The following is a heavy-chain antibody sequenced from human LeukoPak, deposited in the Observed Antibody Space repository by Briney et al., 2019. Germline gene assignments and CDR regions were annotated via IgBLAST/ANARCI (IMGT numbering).Heavy chain of an antibody. V-gene: IGHV4-59*08. J-gene: IGHJ6*02. CDR1: GGSIGTDS. Sequence: PSETLSLTCTVSGGSIGTDSWNWIRQPPGKGLEWIGYIYYSGSTNYNPSLKSRVTISVDTSKNQFSLELSSVTAADTAVYYCARLPYYYGMDVWGQGTTVTVSS. CDR3: ARLPYYYGMDV. CDR2: IYYSGST.